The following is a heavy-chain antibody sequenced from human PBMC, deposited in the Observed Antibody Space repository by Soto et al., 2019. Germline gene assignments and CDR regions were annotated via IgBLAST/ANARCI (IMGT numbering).Heavy chain of an antibody. CDR2: IDDSGST. J-gene: IGHJ6*03. Sequence: QVQLQQWGAGLLKPSETLSLTCAVYGGSFSDYYWTWIRQPPGKGLEWIGDIDDSGSTNYNPSLKSRVTISLDTSKNQSCPCLSSVTAADTAVYYCARPTRPWYSHYYYYKDVWGKGTTVTVSS. CDR1: GGSFSDYY. CDR3: ARPTRPWYSHYYYYKDV. V-gene: IGHV4-34*01. D-gene: IGHD6-13*01.